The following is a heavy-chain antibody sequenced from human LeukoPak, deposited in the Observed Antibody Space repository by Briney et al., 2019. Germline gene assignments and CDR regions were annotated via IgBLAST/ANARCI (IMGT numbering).Heavy chain of an antibody. D-gene: IGHD6-19*01. CDR1: GFTFSSYE. Sequence: PGGSLRLSCAASGFTFSSYEMNWVRQAPGKGLEWVSYISSSGSTIYYADSVKGRFTISRDNSKNTLYLQMNSPRAEDTALYYCAKMRPSSGWCYDNWGQGTLVTVSS. J-gene: IGHJ4*02. CDR3: AKMRPSSGWCYDN. CDR2: ISSSGSTI. V-gene: IGHV3-48*03.